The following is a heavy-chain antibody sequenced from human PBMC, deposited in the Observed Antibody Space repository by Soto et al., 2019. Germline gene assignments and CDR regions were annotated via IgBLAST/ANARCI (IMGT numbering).Heavy chain of an antibody. CDR1: GGTFSSYA. CDR2: IIPIFGTA. D-gene: IGHD5-18*01. V-gene: IGHV1-69*13. CDR3: ARAIQLWFYFDY. Sequence: SVKVSCKASGGTFSSYAISWVRQAPGQGLEWMGGIIPIFGTANYAQKFQGRVTITADESTSTAYMELSSLRSEDTAVYYCARAIQLWFYFDYWGQGTPVTVSS. J-gene: IGHJ4*02.